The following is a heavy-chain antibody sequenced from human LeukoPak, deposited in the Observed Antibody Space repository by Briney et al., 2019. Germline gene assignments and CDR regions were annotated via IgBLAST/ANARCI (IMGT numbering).Heavy chain of an antibody. CDR2: IRSKAYGGTT. CDR3: TRDPRKSLYYYDGVRYFDY. D-gene: IGHD3-22*01. V-gene: IGHV3-49*03. CDR1: GFTFGDYA. Sequence: GRSLRLSCTASGFTFGDYAMSWFRQAPGKGIEWVGFIRSKAYGGTTEYAASVKGRFTISRDDSKSIAYLQMNSLKTEDTAVYYCTRDPRKSLYYYDGVRYFDYWGQGTLVTVSS. J-gene: IGHJ4*02.